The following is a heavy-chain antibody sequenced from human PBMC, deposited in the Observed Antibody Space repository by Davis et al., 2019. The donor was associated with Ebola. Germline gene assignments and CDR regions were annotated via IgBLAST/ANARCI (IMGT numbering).Heavy chain of an antibody. CDR3: ARDLVGLGAAGTSRWLDP. Sequence: SCVASGFSFSNCAMSWIRQHPGKGLEWIGYIYYSGSTYYNPSLKSRVTISVDTSKNQFSLRLSFATAADTDVYFCARDLVGLGAAGTSRWLDPWGQGTLVTVSS. V-gene: IGHV4-31*02. CDR1: GFSFSNCA. J-gene: IGHJ5*02. D-gene: IGHD6-13*01. CDR2: IYYSGST.